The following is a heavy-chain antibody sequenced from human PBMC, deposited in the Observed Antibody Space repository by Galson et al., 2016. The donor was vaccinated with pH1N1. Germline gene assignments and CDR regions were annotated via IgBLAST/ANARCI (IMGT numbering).Heavy chain of an antibody. Sequence: SVKVSCKASGGTFTLYGITWVRQAPGQGLEWMGRIIPIVGLTKYAEKFQGRVTITADVSTSIAYMELSSLRSEDTAVYYCAGDPSTALYNHYYMDVWGKGTTVTVSS. CDR3: AGDPSTALYNHYYMDV. CDR2: IIPIVGLT. J-gene: IGHJ6*03. CDR1: GGTFTLYG. V-gene: IGHV1-69*04.